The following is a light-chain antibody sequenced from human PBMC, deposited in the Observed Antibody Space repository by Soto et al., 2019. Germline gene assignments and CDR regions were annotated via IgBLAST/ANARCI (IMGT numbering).Light chain of an antibody. Sequence: DIQMTQSPSTLSASVGDRVTLTCRASQNIGLSLAWFQQKPGKAPKLLIYGASSLESGVPSRFSGSGSGTEFTLTISSLQPDDFATYYCEQYRRYPWTFGQGTRWIS. CDR3: EQYRRYPWT. CDR2: GAS. CDR1: QNIGLS. J-gene: IGKJ1*01. V-gene: IGKV1-5*01.